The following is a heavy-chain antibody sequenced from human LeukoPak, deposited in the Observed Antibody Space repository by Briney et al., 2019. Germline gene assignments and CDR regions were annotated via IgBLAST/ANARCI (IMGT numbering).Heavy chain of an antibody. D-gene: IGHD3-16*01. V-gene: IGHV5-51*07. CDR1: GYIFPNYW. CDR2: IYAGDSGT. CDR3: ARRGGGRDYYYMDV. J-gene: IGHJ6*03. Sequence: GESLKISCKGSGYIFPNYWLGWVHQMPGKGLEWMGFIYAGDSGTTYSPSFQGQVTISADKSINTVYLQWSNLKASDTATYYCARRGGGRDYYYMDVWGKGTTVTVSS.